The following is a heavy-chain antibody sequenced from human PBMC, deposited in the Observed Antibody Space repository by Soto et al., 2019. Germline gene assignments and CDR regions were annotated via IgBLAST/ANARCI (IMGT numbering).Heavy chain of an antibody. Sequence: EVQLLESGGGLVQPGGSLRLSCATSGFSLSSYAMSWVRQAPGKGLEWVSTIRGSGGSTYYADSVKGRFTISRDKSNNTLYLQMNSLGAEDTAVYYCAKDPTPSGWYNYGMDVWGQGTSVTVSS. V-gene: IGHV3-23*01. D-gene: IGHD6-19*01. CDR3: AKDPTPSGWYNYGMDV. J-gene: IGHJ6*02. CDR1: GFSLSSYA. CDR2: IRGSGGST.